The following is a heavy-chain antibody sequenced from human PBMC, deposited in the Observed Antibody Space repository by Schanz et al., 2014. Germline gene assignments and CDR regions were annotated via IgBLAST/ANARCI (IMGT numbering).Heavy chain of an antibody. CDR2: INPSGGST. J-gene: IGHJ6*03. CDR3: AGTYCSSTSCYTGYYYMDV. D-gene: IGHD2-2*02. V-gene: IGHV1-46*01. Sequence: QVQLVQSGTEVKKPGASVKVSCKASGYTFTSYSMHWVRQAPGQGLEWMGMINPSGGSTTYAQKFQGRVTITADKSTSTAYMELTSLRSEDTAVYYCAGTYCSSTSCYTGYYYMDVWGKGTTXTVSS. CDR1: GYTFTSYS.